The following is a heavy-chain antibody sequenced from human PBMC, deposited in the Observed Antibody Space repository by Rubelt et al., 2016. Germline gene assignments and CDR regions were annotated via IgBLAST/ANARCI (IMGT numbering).Heavy chain of an antibody. V-gene: IGHV4-59*01. J-gene: IGHJ4*02. D-gene: IGHD3-3*01. CDR1: GGSISSYY. CDR3: AISDFWSGKIDY. Sequence: QVQLQESGPGLVKPSETLSLTCTVSGGSISSYYWSWIRQPPGKGLEWIGYIYYSGSTNYNPSLKSRGTISVDTSKNQFSLKLSSVTAADTAVYYCAISDFWSGKIDYWGQGTLVTVSS. CDR2: IYYSGST.